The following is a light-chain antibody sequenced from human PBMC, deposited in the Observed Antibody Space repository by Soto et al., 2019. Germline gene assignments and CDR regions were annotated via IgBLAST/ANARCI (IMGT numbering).Light chain of an antibody. CDR3: QEYNSYS. V-gene: IGKV1-5*01. Sequence: GDRVIITCRASQSITSWLAWYQQKPGKAPKLLIYDASTLESGVPLRFSGSGSGTAFTLTISSLQPDDFATYYCQEYNSYSFGQGTKVDSK. CDR1: QSITSW. J-gene: IGKJ1*01. CDR2: DAS.